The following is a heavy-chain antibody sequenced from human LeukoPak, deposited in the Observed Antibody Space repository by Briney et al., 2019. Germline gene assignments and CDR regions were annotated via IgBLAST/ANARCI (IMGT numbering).Heavy chain of an antibody. D-gene: IGHD3-10*01. CDR3: AKVAKYYYGSETYYFFEH. Sequence: PGGSLRLSYAASGFTFTTYWMSWVRQAPGKGLEWVANIKQDGTEKYYVDSVKGRFTISRDNAKNSLYLQMNSLRVEDTAVYYCAKVAKYYYGSETYYFFEHWGQGTPVTASS. CDR2: IKQDGTEK. J-gene: IGHJ4*02. CDR1: GFTFTTYW. V-gene: IGHV3-7*01.